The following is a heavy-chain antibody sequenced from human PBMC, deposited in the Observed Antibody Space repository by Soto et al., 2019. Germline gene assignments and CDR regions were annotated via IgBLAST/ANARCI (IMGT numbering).Heavy chain of an antibody. D-gene: IGHD2-15*01. CDR1: GFTFSSYG. CDR3: ATAKLLLPWLFDY. J-gene: IGHJ4*02. Sequence: GGSLRLSCAASGFTFSSYGMHWVRQAPGKGLEWVAVIWYDGSNKYYADSVKGRFTISRDDSKNTLFLQMNSLRAEDTAVYYCATAKLLLPWLFDYWGQGTLVTVSS. CDR2: IWYDGSNK. V-gene: IGHV3-33*01.